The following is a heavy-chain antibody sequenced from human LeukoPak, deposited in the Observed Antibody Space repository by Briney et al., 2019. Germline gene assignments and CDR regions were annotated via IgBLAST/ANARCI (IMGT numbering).Heavy chain of an antibody. Sequence: ASVKVSCKASGYTFTNYAMHWVRQAPGQRLEWMGWISAGNDNTKYSQYFQDRVTITRDTSASTAYMELSSLRSEDTAVYYCARLPSEPAAGLDYWGQGTLVTVSS. CDR2: ISAGNDNT. V-gene: IGHV1-3*01. J-gene: IGHJ4*02. CDR3: ARLPSEPAAGLDY. CDR1: GYTFTNYA. D-gene: IGHD2-2*01.